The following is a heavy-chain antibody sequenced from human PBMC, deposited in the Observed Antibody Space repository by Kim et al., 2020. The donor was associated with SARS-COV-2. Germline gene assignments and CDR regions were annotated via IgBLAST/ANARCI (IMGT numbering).Heavy chain of an antibody. J-gene: IGHJ4*02. Sequence: STNYNPSLKSRVTIAVDTSKNQFSLKLSSVTAADTAVYYCATGITVTGNYWGQGTLVTVSS. CDR2: ST. D-gene: IGHD4-17*01. CDR3: ATGITVTGNY. V-gene: IGHV4-34*01.